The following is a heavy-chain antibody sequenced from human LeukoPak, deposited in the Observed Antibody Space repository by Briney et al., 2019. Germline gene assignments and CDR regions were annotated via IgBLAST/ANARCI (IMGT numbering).Heavy chain of an antibody. CDR1: GGSISSYY. J-gene: IGHJ3*02. V-gene: IGHV4-59*01. Sequence: PSGTLSLTYTVSGGSISSYYWSWIRQPPGKGLEWIGYIYYSGSTNYNPSLKSRVTISVDTSKNQFSLKLSSVTAADTAVYYCARAFADIWGQGTMVTVSS. CDR3: ARAFADI. D-gene: IGHD3-10*01. CDR2: IYYSGST.